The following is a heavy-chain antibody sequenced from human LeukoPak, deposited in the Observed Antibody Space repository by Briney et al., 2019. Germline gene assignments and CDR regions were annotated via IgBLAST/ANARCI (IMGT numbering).Heavy chain of an antibody. V-gene: IGHV1-46*01. D-gene: IGHD2-2*01. CDR2: INPTGGST. J-gene: IGHJ5*02. CDR1: GYTFPSYF. Sequence: GASVKVSCKASGYTFPSYFMHWVRQAPGQGLEWMGIINPTGGSTTYAQKFQGRVTMTRDTSTSTVYMELSSLRSEDTAVYYCARGLGYCSSTSCPWGQGTLVTVSS. CDR3: ARGLGYCSSTSCP.